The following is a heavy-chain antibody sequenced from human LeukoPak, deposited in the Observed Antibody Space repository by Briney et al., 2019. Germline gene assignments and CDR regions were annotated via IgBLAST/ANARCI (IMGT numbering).Heavy chain of an antibody. Sequence: SETLSLTCTVSGGSISSYYWSWIRQPPGKGLEWIGYIYYSGSTNYNPSLKSRVTISVDTSKNQFSLKLSSVTAADTAVYYCARVPSNTIFGVVTPWYFDYWGQGTLVTVSS. CDR2: IYYSGST. CDR3: ARVPSNTIFGVVTPWYFDY. V-gene: IGHV4-59*01. D-gene: IGHD3-3*01. CDR1: GGSISSYY. J-gene: IGHJ4*02.